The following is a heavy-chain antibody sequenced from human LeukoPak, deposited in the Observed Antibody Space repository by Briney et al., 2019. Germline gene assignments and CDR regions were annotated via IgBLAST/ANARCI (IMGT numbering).Heavy chain of an antibody. J-gene: IGHJ4*02. CDR2: ISSSSSYT. Sequence: GGSLRLSCAASGFTVSSNYMSWVRQAPGKGLEWVSYISSSSSYTNYADSVKGRFTISRDNAKNSLYLQMNSLRAEDTAVYYCARQDIIGYLTSPLAYCGQGTLVTVSS. CDR3: ARQDIIGYLTSPLAY. D-gene: IGHD3-22*01. CDR1: GFTVSSNY. V-gene: IGHV3-11*03.